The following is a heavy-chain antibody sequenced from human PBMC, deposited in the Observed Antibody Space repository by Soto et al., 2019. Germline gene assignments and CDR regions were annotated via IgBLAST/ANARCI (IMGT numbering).Heavy chain of an antibody. CDR1: GFTFSDHY. V-gene: IGHV3-72*01. J-gene: IGHJ4*02. Sequence: EVQLVESGGGLVQPGGSLRLSCAASGFTFSDHYMDWVRQAPGKGLEWVGRTRNKANSYTTEYAASVKGRFTISRDDSKNSLYLQMNSLKTEDTAVYYCARALYGSAWQLAYWGQGTLVTVSS. D-gene: IGHD6-19*01. CDR2: TRNKANSYTT. CDR3: ARALYGSAWQLAY.